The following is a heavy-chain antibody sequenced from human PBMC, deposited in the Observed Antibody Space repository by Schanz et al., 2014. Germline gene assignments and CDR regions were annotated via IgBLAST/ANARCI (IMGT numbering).Heavy chain of an antibody. CDR2: INTGSGDT. CDR3: ARSAGRDFWSGYYTRCDY. J-gene: IGHJ4*02. V-gene: IGHV1-3*04. Sequence: QVHLVQSGAEVKRPGASVKVSCKASEYSFTSYSMHWVRQASGQRLEWMGWINTGSGDTKYSQNFQGRVTITRDTSASTVYMELRSLRSDDTAVYYCARSAGRDFWSGYYTRCDYWGQGTLVTVSS. CDR1: EYSFTSYS. D-gene: IGHD3-3*01.